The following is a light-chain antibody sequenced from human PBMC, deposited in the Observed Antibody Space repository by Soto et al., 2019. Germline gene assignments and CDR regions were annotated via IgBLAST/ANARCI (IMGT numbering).Light chain of an antibody. V-gene: IGKV4-1*01. CDR2: WAS. CDR1: QSVLYRSDNKNY. CDR3: QHHGSSALP. Sequence: VLNNSTDSLTVWLGVRAATNSKTNQSVLYRSDNKNYLGWYQQKPGQPPKLLIYWASTRESGVPDRFSGSGSGTDFSLPTSRVRGLDVAADYCQHHGSSALPFGGGTKVDIK. J-gene: IGKJ4*01.